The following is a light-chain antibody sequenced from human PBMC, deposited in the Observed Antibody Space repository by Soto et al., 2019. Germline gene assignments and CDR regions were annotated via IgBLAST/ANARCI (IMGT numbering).Light chain of an antibody. J-gene: IGKJ4*01. CDR2: GAS. Sequence: EIVMTQSPATRSVSPGERATLSCRASQSVSSNLAWYQQKPGQGPRLLIYGASTRATGIPARFSGSGSGTEFTLTISSLQSEDFAVYYCQQYNNWPLTFGGGTKVDIK. V-gene: IGKV3-15*01. CDR3: QQYNNWPLT. CDR1: QSVSSN.